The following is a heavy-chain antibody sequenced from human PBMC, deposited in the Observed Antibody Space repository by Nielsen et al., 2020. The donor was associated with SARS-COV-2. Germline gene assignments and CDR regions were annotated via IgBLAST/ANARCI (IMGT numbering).Heavy chain of an antibody. CDR2: ISGAGAHT. CDR3: AKDGGGWYTSGWYYFDY. V-gene: IGHV3-23*01. Sequence: GESLKISCAASGFTFSSYALNWVRLAPGKGLEWVSAISGAGAHTYYADSVRGRFTISRDNSRNTLYLRMNSLRAEDTAVYYCAKDGGGWYTSGWYYFDYWGQGTLVTVSS. J-gene: IGHJ4*02. D-gene: IGHD6-19*01. CDR1: GFTFSSYA.